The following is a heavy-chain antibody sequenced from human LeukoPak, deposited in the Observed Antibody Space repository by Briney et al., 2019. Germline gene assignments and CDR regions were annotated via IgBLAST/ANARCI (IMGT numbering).Heavy chain of an antibody. D-gene: IGHD3-3*01. V-gene: IGHV3-11*04. J-gene: IGHJ5*02. CDR3: ARSLLNYDFWRGINWFDP. CDR2: ISSSSSTI. Sequence: GGSLRLSCAASGFTFSDYYMSWIRQAPGKGLEWVSYISSSSSTIYYADSVKGRFTISRDNAKNSLYLQMNSLRDEDTAVYYCARSLLNYDFWRGINWFDPWGQGTLVTVSS. CDR1: GFTFSDYY.